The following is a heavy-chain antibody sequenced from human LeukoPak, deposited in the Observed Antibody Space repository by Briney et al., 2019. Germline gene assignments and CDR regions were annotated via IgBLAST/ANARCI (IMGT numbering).Heavy chain of an antibody. CDR1: GFTFSSYW. V-gene: IGHV3-7*01. D-gene: IGHD2-8*01. CDR3: ATDPASYCTSSTCDFDY. J-gene: IGHJ4*02. CDR2: IKQDGSEK. Sequence: GESLKISCAASGFTFSSYWMSWVRQAPGKALEWVANIKQDGSEKYYVGSVKGRFTISRDNAKNSLYLQMNNLGAEDTAVYYCATDPASYCTSSTCDFDYWGQGTLVTVSS.